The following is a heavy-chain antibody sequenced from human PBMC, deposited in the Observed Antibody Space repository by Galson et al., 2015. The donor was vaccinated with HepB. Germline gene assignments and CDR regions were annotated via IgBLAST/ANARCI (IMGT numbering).Heavy chain of an antibody. J-gene: IGHJ4*02. Sequence: PLRLSCADSGLTFGHSWMTWVRQAPGEGLEWVTHINRDGSQKTYVEFLKGRFTITRDNARNPLYLQMNSLRAEDTAVYYCARDSGYERFDYWGQGTLVTVSS. CDR2: INRDGSQK. D-gene: IGHD5-12*01. CDR1: GLTFGHSW. V-gene: IGHV3-7*01. CDR3: ARDSGYERFDY.